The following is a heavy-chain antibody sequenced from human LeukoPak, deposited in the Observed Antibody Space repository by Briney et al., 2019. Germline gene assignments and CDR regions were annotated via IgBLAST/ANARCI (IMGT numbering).Heavy chain of an antibody. CDR1: GGTFSSYA. CDR2: INPIFDAT. Sequence: GASVKVSCKASGGTFSSYAFSWVRQAPGQGLEWMGGINPIFDATNYAQKVQGRVTITTDESTSTAYMELSSLSSEDTAVYYCARDLKYSSAPDVDKTFDPWGQGTLVTVSS. J-gene: IGHJ5*02. V-gene: IGHV1-69*05. CDR3: ARDLKYSSAPDVDKTFDP. D-gene: IGHD6-25*01.